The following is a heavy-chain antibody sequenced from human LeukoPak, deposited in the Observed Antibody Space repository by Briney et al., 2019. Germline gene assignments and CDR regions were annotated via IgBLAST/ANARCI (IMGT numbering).Heavy chain of an antibody. D-gene: IGHD5-24*01. Sequence: GGSLRLSCAASGFTFSSYWMSWVRQAPGKGLEWAANIKQDGSEKYYVDSVKGRFTISRDNAKNSLYLQMNSLRAEDTAVYYCARASFQRWLQLGGDWGQGAPATVSS. CDR3: ARASFQRWLQLGGD. CDR1: GFTFSSYW. CDR2: IKQDGSEK. V-gene: IGHV3-7*03. J-gene: IGHJ4*02.